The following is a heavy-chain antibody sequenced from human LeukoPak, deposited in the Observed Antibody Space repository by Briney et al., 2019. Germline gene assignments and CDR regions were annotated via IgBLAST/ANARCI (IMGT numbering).Heavy chain of an antibody. CDR1: GFTFSSYA. Sequence: GGSLRLSCAASGFTFSSYAMSWVRQAPGKGLEWVSAISGRGGSTYYADSVKGRFTISTDNSKNTLYLQMNSLRAGDTAVYFCAKSFGRDGSLWGQGTLVTVSS. CDR3: AKSFGRDGSL. V-gene: IGHV3-23*01. CDR2: ISGRGGST. D-gene: IGHD5-24*01. J-gene: IGHJ4*02.